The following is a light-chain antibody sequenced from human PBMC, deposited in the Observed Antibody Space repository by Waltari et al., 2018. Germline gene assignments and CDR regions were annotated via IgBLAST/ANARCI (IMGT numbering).Light chain of an antibody. CDR2: AAS. CDR1: KGMGND. V-gene: IGKV1-6*02. CDR3: LQDYHYPWT. J-gene: IGKJ1*01. Sequence: AIQMTQSPSSLSASVGDRVTITCRARKGMGNDVGWYQQTPGKAPKLLISAASSLQSGGPSRFSGSGSGTDFTLTISSLQPEDFATYYCLQDYHYPWTFGQGTKVEIK.